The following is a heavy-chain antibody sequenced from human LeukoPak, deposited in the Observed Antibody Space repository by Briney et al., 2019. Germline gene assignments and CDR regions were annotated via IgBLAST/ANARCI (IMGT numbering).Heavy chain of an antibody. CDR2: IYTSGST. V-gene: IGHV4-61*02. Sequence: PSETLSLTCTVSGGSISSGSYYWSWIRQPAGKGLEWIGRIYTSGSTNYNPSLKSRVTISVDTSKKQFSLKLSSVTAADPAVYYCARSVRGAFDIWGQGTMVTGSS. CDR1: GGSISSGSYY. CDR3: ARSVRGAFDI. J-gene: IGHJ3*02.